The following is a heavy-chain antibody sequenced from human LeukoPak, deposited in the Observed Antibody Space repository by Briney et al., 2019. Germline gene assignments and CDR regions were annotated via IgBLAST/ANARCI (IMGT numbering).Heavy chain of an antibody. D-gene: IGHD6-13*01. V-gene: IGHV3-30*18. CDR1: GFTFSSYG. J-gene: IGHJ4*02. CDR2: ISYDGSNK. Sequence: SGGSLRLSCAASGFTFSSYGMHWVRQAPGKGLEWVVVISYDGSNKYYADSVKGRFTISRDNSKNTLYLQMNSLRAEDTAVYYCAKDLVDSSSWYGTVCFDYWGQGTLVTVSS. CDR3: AKDLVDSSSWYGTVCFDY.